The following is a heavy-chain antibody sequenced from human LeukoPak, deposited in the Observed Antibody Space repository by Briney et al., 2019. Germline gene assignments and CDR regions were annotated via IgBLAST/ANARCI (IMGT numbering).Heavy chain of an antibody. Sequence: SETLSLTCAVYGGSFSGYYWSWIRQPPGKGLEWIGEINHSGSTNYNPSLKSRVTISVDTSKNQFSLKLSSVTAADTAVYYCARACSGGSCYSPWFDPWGQGTLVTVSS. V-gene: IGHV4-34*01. CDR2: INHSGST. CDR1: GGSFSGYY. CDR3: ARACSGGSCYSPWFDP. J-gene: IGHJ5*02. D-gene: IGHD2-15*01.